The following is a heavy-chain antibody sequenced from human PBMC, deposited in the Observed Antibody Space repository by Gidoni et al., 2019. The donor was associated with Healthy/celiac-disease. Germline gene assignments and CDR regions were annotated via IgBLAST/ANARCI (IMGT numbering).Heavy chain of an antibody. CDR3: TRLGFGSDFDY. CDR2: IRSKANSYAT. CDR1: GFTFSGSA. D-gene: IGHD3-10*01. V-gene: IGHV3-73*02. Sequence: EVQLVESGGGLVQPGGSLKLSCAASGFTFSGSAMHWVRQASGKGLEWVGRIRSKANSYATAYAASVKGRFTISRDDSKNTAYLQMNSLKTEDTAVYYCTRLGFGSDFDYWGQGTLVTVSS. J-gene: IGHJ4*02.